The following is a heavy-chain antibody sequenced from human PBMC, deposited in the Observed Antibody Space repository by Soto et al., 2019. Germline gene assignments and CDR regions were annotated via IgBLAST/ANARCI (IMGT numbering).Heavy chain of an antibody. CDR1: GGSISSGGYS. Sequence: SETLSLTCAVSGGSISSGGYSWSWIRQPPGKGLEWIGYIYHSGSTYYNPSLKSRVTISVDRSKNQFSLKLSSVTAADTAVYYCARARDCSSTSCSRGDWFDPWGQGTLVTVSS. V-gene: IGHV4-30-2*01. D-gene: IGHD2-2*01. J-gene: IGHJ5*02. CDR3: ARARDCSSTSCSRGDWFDP. CDR2: IYHSGST.